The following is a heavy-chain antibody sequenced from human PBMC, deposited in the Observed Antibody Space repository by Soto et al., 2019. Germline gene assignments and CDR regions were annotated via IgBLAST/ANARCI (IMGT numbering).Heavy chain of an antibody. V-gene: IGHV4-39*01. J-gene: IGHJ4*02. CDR3: ARGSYRGSYQFDY. CDR1: GGCISSSSYY. D-gene: IGHD1-26*01. Sequence: PSETLSLTCTVSGGCISSSSYYWGWIRQPPGKGLEWIGSIYYSGSTYYNPSLKSRVTISVDTSKNQFSLKLSSVTAADTAVYYCARGSYRGSYQFDYWGQGTLVTVSS. CDR2: IYYSGST.